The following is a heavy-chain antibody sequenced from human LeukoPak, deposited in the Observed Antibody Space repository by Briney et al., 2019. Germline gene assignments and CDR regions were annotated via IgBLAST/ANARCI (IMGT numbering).Heavy chain of an antibody. CDR3: ARDERPDP. Sequence: GGSLRLSCAASGFTFSSYWMSWVRQAPGKGLEWVAVISYDGSNKYYADSVKGRFTISRDNSKNTLYLQMNSLRAEDTAVYYCARDERPDPWGQGTLVTVSS. D-gene: IGHD1-1*01. V-gene: IGHV3-30-3*01. CDR1: GFTFSSYW. J-gene: IGHJ5*02. CDR2: ISYDGSNK.